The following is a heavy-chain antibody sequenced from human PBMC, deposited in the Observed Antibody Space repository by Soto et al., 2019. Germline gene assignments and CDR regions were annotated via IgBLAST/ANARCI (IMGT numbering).Heavy chain of an antibody. D-gene: IGHD2-15*01. V-gene: IGHV1-69*13. CDR2: IIPIFGTA. Sequence: GASVKVSCKASGGTFSSYAISWVRQAPGQGLEWMGGIIPIFGTANYAQKFQGRVTITADESTSTAYMELSSLRSEDTAVYYCAKARRDCSGPSCYSPKNLAYIYGLDVWGQGTTVTVSS. J-gene: IGHJ6*02. CDR1: GGTFSSYA. CDR3: AKARRDCSGPSCYSPKNLAYIYGLDV.